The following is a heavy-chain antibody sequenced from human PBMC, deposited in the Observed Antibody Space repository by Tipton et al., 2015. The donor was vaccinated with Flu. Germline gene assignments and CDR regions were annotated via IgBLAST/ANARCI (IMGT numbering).Heavy chain of an antibody. Sequence: QLVQSGAEVKKPGESLKISCKGSGYSFTSYWIGWVRQMPGKGLEWMGIIYPGDSDTRYSPSFQGQVTISADKSISTAYLQWSSLKASDPAMYYCARQGKSSSGWYEPYYFDYWGQGTLVTVSS. J-gene: IGHJ4*02. D-gene: IGHD6-19*01. CDR3: ARQGKSSSGWYEPYYFDY. CDR1: GYSFTSYW. CDR2: IYPGDSDT. V-gene: IGHV5-51*01.